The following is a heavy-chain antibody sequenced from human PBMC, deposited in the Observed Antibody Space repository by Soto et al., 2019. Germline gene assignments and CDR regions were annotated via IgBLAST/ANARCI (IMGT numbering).Heavy chain of an antibody. D-gene: IGHD4-17*01. CDR3: ARGVGYGGRGGVVNWYFDL. Sequence: EVQLVESGGGLVRPGGSLRLSCAASGFTFSSYDMHWVRQATGKGLEWVSAIGTAGDTYYPGSVKGRFTISRENAKNSLYLQMNSLGGGGKAVYYCARGVGYGGRGGVVNWYFDLWGRGTLVTVSS. V-gene: IGHV3-13*01. J-gene: IGHJ2*01. CDR2: IGTAGDT. CDR1: GFTFSSYD.